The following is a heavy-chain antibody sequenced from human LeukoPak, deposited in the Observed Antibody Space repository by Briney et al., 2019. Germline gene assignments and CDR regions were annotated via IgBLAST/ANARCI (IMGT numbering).Heavy chain of an antibody. CDR3: ARGSGSDFWSGRGNWFDP. D-gene: IGHD3-3*01. V-gene: IGHV4-34*01. J-gene: IGHJ5*02. Sequence: KASETLSLTCAVSGGSFSGYNWSWIRQPPGKGLEWVWDINHSGSTTYNPYLTSRVTISVDTSKNQFSLKLSSVTAADTAVYYCARGSGSDFWSGRGNWFDPWGQGTLVTVSS. CDR2: INHSGST. CDR1: GGSFSGYN.